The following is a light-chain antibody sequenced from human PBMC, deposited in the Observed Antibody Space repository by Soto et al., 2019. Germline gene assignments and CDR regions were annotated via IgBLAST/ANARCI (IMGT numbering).Light chain of an antibody. CDR2: AAS. J-gene: IGKJ1*01. V-gene: IGKV1-9*01. Sequence: DIQLTQSPSFLSASVGDRVTITCRASQGISSHLAWYQQKPGKAPNLLIYAASTLQSGVPSRFSGSGSGTEFTLTISSLQPDDFATYYCQQYNSYSRTFGQGTKVDIK. CDR1: QGISSH. CDR3: QQYNSYSRT.